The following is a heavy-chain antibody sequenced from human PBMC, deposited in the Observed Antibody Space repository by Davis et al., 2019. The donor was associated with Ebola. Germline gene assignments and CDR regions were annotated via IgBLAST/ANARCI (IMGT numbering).Heavy chain of an antibody. CDR3: AREDAGGVYTLVD. D-gene: IGHD2-8*02. V-gene: IGHV1-2*02. J-gene: IGHJ4*02. CDR1: GYTFTGYY. CDR2: INPNSGGT. Sequence: ASVKVSCKASGYTFTGYYMHWVRQAPGQGLEWMGWINPNSGGTNYAQKFQGRVTITRDTSISTAYMELSRLRSEDTAVYYCAREDAGGVYTLVDWGQGTLVTVSS.